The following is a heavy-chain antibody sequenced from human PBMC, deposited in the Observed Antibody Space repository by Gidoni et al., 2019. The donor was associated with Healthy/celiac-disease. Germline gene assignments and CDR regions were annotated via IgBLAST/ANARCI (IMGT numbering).Heavy chain of an antibody. V-gene: IGHV4-31*03. Sequence: QVQLQESGPGLVKPSQTLSLTCTFSGGSISSGGYYWSWIRQHPGKGLEWIGYIYYSGSTYYNPSLKSRVTISVDTSKNQFSLKLSSVTAADTAVYYCARQDFWSGYDDYWGQGTLVTVSS. J-gene: IGHJ4*02. CDR3: ARQDFWSGYDDY. CDR2: IYYSGST. CDR1: GGSISSGGYY. D-gene: IGHD3-3*01.